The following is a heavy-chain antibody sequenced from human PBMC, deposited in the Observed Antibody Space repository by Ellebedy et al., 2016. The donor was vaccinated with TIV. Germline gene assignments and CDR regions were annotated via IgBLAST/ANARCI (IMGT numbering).Heavy chain of an antibody. J-gene: IGHJ5*02. Sequence: AASVKVSCKASGYTFTDYYVHWVRQAPGHGLEWMGWINPNSGGTIYAQKFQGRVTMTRDTSISTAYMELSRLKSDDTAVYYCARYISEYTSSWFNWFDPWGQGTLVTVSS. CDR1: GYTFTDYY. CDR2: INPNSGGT. D-gene: IGHD6-13*01. V-gene: IGHV1-2*02. CDR3: ARYISEYTSSWFNWFDP.